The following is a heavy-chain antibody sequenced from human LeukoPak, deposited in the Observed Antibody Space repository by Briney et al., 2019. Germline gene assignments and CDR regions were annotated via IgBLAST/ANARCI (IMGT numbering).Heavy chain of an antibody. Sequence: ASVKVSCKASGYTFTSYDISWVRQAPGQGLEWMGWISAYNGNTNYAQKLQGRVTMTTDTSTSTAYMELRSLRSEDTAVYYCARDGTTVVIKSWFDPWGQGTLVTVSS. J-gene: IGHJ5*02. CDR2: ISAYNGNT. CDR3: ARDGTTVVIKSWFDP. D-gene: IGHD4-23*01. CDR1: GYTFTSYD. V-gene: IGHV1-18*01.